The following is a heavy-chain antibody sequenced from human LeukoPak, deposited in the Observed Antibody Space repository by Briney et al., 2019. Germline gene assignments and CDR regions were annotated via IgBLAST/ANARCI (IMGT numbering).Heavy chain of an antibody. Sequence: GASVKVSCKASGYTFTSYGISWVRQAPGQGLEWMGWISAYNGNTNYAQKLQGRVTMTTDTSTSTAYMELRSLRSDDTAVYYCARTAHEKTIFGVVRGWYYYMDVWGKGTTVTVSS. CDR3: ARTAHEKTIFGVVRGWYYYMDV. V-gene: IGHV1-18*01. CDR1: GYTFTSYG. CDR2: ISAYNGNT. D-gene: IGHD3-3*01. J-gene: IGHJ6*03.